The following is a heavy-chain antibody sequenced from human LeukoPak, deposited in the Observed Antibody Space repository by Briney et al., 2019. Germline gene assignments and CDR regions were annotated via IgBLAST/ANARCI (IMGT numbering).Heavy chain of an antibody. V-gene: IGHV3-20*04. CDR2: INWNGDST. D-gene: IGHD6-25*01. J-gene: IGHJ4*02. CDR3: ARRGPYSSAPGDY. Sequence: GGPLRLSCAASGFPFEDYGMTWVRQAPGKGLEWVSGINWNGDSTAYADSVKGRFTISRDNAKNSLYLQMNTLRAEDTAFYYCARRGPYSSAPGDYWGQGTLVTVSS. CDR1: GFPFEDYG.